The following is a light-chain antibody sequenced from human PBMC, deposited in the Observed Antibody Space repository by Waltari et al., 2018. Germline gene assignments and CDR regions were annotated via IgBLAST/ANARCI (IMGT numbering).Light chain of an antibody. V-gene: IGLV1-40*01. CDR1: SSNIRAGYD. Sequence: QSVLTQPPSVSGAPGQRVTISCTGSSSNIRAGYDVHWYQQLPGTAPKLLIYGNINRPSGVPDRFSGSQSGTSPSLAITGLLAEDEGDYYCQSYDRSLSGWVFGGGTKLTVL. CDR2: GNI. CDR3: QSYDRSLSGWV. J-gene: IGLJ3*02.